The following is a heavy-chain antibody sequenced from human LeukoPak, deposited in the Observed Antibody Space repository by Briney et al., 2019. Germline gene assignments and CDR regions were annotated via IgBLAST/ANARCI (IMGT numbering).Heavy chain of an antibody. Sequence: SVKVSCKASGYTFIGYYMHWVRQAPGQGLEWMGGIIPIFGTANYAQKFQGRVTITADESTSTAYMELSSLRSEDTAVYYCARGIAAAPLDYWGQGTLVTVSS. D-gene: IGHD6-13*01. CDR3: ARGIAAAPLDY. V-gene: IGHV1-69*13. CDR1: GYTFIGYY. CDR2: IIPIFGTA. J-gene: IGHJ4*02.